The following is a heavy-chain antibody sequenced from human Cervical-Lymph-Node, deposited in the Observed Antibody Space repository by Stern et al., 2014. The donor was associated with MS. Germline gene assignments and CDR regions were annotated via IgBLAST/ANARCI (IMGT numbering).Heavy chain of an antibody. Sequence: MQLVESGAEVKKPGSSVKVSCKASGGTFSTYGISWVRQAPGQGLEWMGGIIPIFGTAKYAQKFQGRVTITADESTSTAYMELSSLRSEDTAVYYCAREFNYDSSGYYYYYWGQGTLVTVSS. CDR2: IIPIFGTA. CDR3: AREFNYDSSGYYYYY. J-gene: IGHJ4*02. CDR1: GGTFSTYG. D-gene: IGHD3-22*01. V-gene: IGHV1-69*01.